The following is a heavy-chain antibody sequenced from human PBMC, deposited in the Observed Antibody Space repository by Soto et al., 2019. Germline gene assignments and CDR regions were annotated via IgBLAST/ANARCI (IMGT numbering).Heavy chain of an antibody. Sequence: GGSLRLSCAASGFTFSNAWMNWVRQAPGKGLEWVGRIKSKTDGGTTDHAAPVKGRFTISRDDSKNTLYLQMNSLKTEDTAVYYCMGDYGDLVSNDYWGQGTLVTVSS. D-gene: IGHD4-17*01. J-gene: IGHJ4*02. CDR2: IKSKTDGGTT. CDR3: MGDYGDLVSNDY. V-gene: IGHV3-15*07. CDR1: GFTFSNAW.